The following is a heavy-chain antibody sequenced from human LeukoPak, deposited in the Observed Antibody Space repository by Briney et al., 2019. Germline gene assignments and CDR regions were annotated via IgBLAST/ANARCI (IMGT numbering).Heavy chain of an antibody. J-gene: IGHJ6*03. D-gene: IGHD6-19*01. Sequence: SETLSLTCTVSGGSISSSSYYWGCMRQPPGKGLEWIGSIYYSGSTYYNPSLKSRVTISVDTSTNQFSLQLSSVTPADTAVYYCASLAVAGSGYYYYYMGVWGKGTTVTVSS. CDR1: GGSISSSSYY. CDR3: ASLAVAGSGYYYYYMGV. CDR2: IYYSGST. V-gene: IGHV4-39*07.